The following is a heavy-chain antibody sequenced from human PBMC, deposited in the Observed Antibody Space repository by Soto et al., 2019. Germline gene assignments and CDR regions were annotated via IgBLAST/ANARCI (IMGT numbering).Heavy chain of an antibody. V-gene: IGHV4-34*01. Sequence: PSETLSLTCAVYGGSFSGYYWSWIRQPPGKGLEWIGEINHSGSTNYNPSLKSRVTISVDTSKNQFSLKLSSVTAADTAVYYCARQRIITMVRGVTLYYYFYGMDVWGQGTTVTGSS. CDR2: INHSGST. CDR3: ARQRIITMVRGVTLYYYFYGMDV. CDR1: GGSFSGYY. D-gene: IGHD3-10*01. J-gene: IGHJ6*02.